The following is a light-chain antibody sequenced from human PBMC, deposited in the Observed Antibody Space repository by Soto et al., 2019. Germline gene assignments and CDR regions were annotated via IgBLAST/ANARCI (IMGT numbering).Light chain of an antibody. CDR1: SGHSSFA. CDR3: QTWGTGGWV. CDR2: LNSDGSH. Sequence: QLVLTQSPSASASLGASVKLTCTLSSGHSSFAIAWHQQQPEKGPRYLMKLNSDGSHSKGDGIPDRFSGSSSGAEHYPTTXXXXXXXXADXYCQTWGTGGWVFGGGTKL. V-gene: IGLV4-69*01. J-gene: IGLJ3*02.